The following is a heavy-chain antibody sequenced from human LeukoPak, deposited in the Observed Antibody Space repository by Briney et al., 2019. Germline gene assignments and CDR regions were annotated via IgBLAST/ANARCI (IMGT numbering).Heavy chain of an antibody. V-gene: IGHV1-69*04. D-gene: IGHD3-10*01. J-gene: IGHJ4*02. CDR1: GGTFSSYA. Sequence: SSVKVSCKASGGTFSSYAISWVRQAPGQGLEWMGRIIPILGIANYAQKFQGRVTITADKSTSTAYMELSSLRSEGTAVYYCARDFFPGIDYWGQGTLVTVSS. CDR2: IIPILGIA. CDR3: ARDFFPGIDY.